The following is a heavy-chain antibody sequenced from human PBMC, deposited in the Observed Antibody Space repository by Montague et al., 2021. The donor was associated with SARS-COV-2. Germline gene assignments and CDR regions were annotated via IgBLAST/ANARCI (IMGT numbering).Heavy chain of an antibody. CDR3: ARQGPSITMIVVVRPTHGFDL. D-gene: IGHD3-22*01. Sequence: SETLSLTCTVSGGSISSSSYYWGWIRQPPGKGLEWIGSIYYSGSTYYNPSLKSRVTISVDTSKNQFSLKLSSVTAADTAVYYCARQGPSITMIVVVRPTHGFDLWGQGTLVTVSS. V-gene: IGHV4-39*01. CDR1: GGSISSSSYY. J-gene: IGHJ5*02. CDR2: IYYSGST.